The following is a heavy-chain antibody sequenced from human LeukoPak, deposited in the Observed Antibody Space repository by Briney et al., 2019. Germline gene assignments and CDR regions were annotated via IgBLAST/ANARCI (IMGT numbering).Heavy chain of an antibody. Sequence: SETLSLTCTVSGYSISSGYYWGWIRQPPGQGLEWIGSIYHSGSTYYNPSLKSRVTISVDTSKNQFSLKLSSVTAADTAVYYCARLRRWLRYPFDYWGQGTLVTVSS. CDR2: IYHSGST. V-gene: IGHV4-38-2*02. CDR3: ARLRRWLRYPFDY. D-gene: IGHD5-12*01. J-gene: IGHJ4*02. CDR1: GYSISSGYY.